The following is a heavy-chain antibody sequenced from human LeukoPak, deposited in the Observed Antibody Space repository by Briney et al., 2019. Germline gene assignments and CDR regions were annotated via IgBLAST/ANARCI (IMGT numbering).Heavy chain of an antibody. Sequence: SETLSLTCAVSGYSLSIGYYWGWIRQPPGKGLEWIGNMYRSGYTYYNPSLKSRVTISVDTSKNQFSLKLSSVTAADTAVYHCARRLDSWSFDSWGQGTLVTVSS. CDR3: ARRLDSWSFDS. D-gene: IGHD3-9*01. CDR2: MYRSGYT. V-gene: IGHV4-38-2*01. CDR1: GYSLSIGYY. J-gene: IGHJ4*02.